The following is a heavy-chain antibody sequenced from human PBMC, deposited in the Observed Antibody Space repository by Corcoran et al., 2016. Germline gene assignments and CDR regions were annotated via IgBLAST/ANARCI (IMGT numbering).Heavy chain of an antibody. CDR2: INPSGGST. V-gene: IGHV1-46*01. D-gene: IGHD2-2*01. Sequence: QVQLVQSGAEVKKPGASVKVSCKASGYTFTSYYMHWVRQAPGQGLEWMGIINPSGGSTSYAKKLQGRVTMTRDTSTSTGYMELSRLRSEDTDLYYCARGSFVVYHKCPLYWGQGTLVTVSS. CDR1: GYTFTSYY. J-gene: IGHJ4*02. CDR3: ARGSFVVYHKCPLY.